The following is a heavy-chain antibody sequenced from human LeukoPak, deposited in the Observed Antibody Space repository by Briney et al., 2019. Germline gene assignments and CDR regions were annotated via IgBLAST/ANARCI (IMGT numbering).Heavy chain of an antibody. J-gene: IGHJ5*02. Sequence: GGSLRLSCAASGFTFSSYGMHWVRQAPGKGLEGVAFIRYDGSNKYYADSVKGRFTISRDNSKNTLYLQMNSLRAEDTAVYYCAKDPYDFWSGDNWFDPWGQGTLVTVSS. D-gene: IGHD3-3*01. CDR2: IRYDGSNK. CDR1: GFTFSSYG. V-gene: IGHV3-30*02. CDR3: AKDPYDFWSGDNWFDP.